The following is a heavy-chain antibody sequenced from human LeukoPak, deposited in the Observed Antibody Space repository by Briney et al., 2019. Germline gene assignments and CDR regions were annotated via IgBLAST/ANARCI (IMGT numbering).Heavy chain of an antibody. CDR2: IYTSGST. CDR1: GDSISTYY. D-gene: IGHD5-12*01. Sequence: SETLSLTCTVSGDSISTYYWSWIRQPAGKGLEWIGRIYTSGSTNYNPSLKSRVTMSVDTSKNQFSLKLSSVTATDTAVYYCARAGYSGSDFSVWGKGSTVTVSS. J-gene: IGHJ6*04. CDR3: ARAGYSGSDFSV. V-gene: IGHV4-4*07.